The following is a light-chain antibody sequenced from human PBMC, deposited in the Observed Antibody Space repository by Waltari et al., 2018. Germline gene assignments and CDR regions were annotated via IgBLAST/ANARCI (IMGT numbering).Light chain of an antibody. Sequence: QSALSQPASVSGSPGQSITISGTGASSDVGGHDYVSWYQQHPGKAPKLIIRDVNNRPSGVSNRFSGSKSGNTASLTISGLQAEDEADYYCSSYSTSSSLILFGEGTKVTVL. CDR1: SSDVGGHDY. CDR2: DVN. CDR3: SSYSTSSSLIL. V-gene: IGLV2-14*03. J-gene: IGLJ2*01.